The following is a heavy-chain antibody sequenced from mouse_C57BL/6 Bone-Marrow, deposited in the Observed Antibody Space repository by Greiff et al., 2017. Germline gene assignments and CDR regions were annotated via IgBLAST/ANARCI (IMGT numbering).Heavy chain of an antibody. Sequence: QLQQSGAELVRPGTSVKMSCKASGYTFTNYWIGWAKQRPGHGLEWIGDIYPGGGYTNYNEKFKGKATLTADKSSSTAYMQFSSLTSEDSAIYYCARSDSSGYVGFAYWGQGTLVTVSA. J-gene: IGHJ3*01. CDR1: GYTFTNYW. D-gene: IGHD3-2*02. CDR2: IYPGGGYT. V-gene: IGHV1-63*01. CDR3: ARSDSSGYVGFAY.